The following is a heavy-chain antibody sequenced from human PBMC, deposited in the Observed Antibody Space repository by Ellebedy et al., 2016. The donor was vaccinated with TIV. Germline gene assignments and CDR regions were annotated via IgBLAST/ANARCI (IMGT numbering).Heavy chain of an antibody. D-gene: IGHD3-9*01. CDR2: INHSGST. V-gene: IGHV4-34*01. Sequence: SETLSLXXAVYGGSFSGYYWSWIRQPPGKGLEWIGEINHSGSTNYNPSLKSRVTISVDTSKNQFSLKLSSVTAADTAVYYCAMTGSDAFDIWGQGTMVTVSS. CDR1: GGSFSGYY. J-gene: IGHJ3*02. CDR3: AMTGSDAFDI.